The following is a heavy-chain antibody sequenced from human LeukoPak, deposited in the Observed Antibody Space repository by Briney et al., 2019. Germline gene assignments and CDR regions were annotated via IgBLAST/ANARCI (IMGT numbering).Heavy chain of an antibody. V-gene: IGHV4-4*08. Sequence: PSETLSLTCSVSGGSLSPYYWSWIRQPPGKGLEWIGRIYTSGSTHYNPSLKSRVTISLDTSKNQFSLKLSSVTAADTAVYYCAREDYYDSSGYSDWGQGTLVTVSS. CDR3: AREDYYDSSGYSD. D-gene: IGHD3-22*01. CDR2: IYTSGST. J-gene: IGHJ4*02. CDR1: GGSLSPYY.